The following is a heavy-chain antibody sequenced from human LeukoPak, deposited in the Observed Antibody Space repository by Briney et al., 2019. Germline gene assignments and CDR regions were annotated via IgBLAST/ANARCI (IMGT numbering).Heavy chain of an antibody. V-gene: IGHV4-61*02. CDR3: ARDPDVYFDY. J-gene: IGHJ4*02. CDR1: GGSISSGSYY. CDR2: IYTSGST. Sequence: PSETLSLTCTVSGGSISSGSYYWSWIRQPAGTGLEWIGRIYTSGSTDYNPSLKSRVTISVDTSKNQFSLKLSSVTAADTAVYYCARDPDVYFDYWGQGTLVTVSS.